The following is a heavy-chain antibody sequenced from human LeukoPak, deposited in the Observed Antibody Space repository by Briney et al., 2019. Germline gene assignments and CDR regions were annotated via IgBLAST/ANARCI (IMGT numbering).Heavy chain of an antibody. CDR2: IYYTGRT. Sequence: SATLSLTCTVSGGSITSSGHSWGWLRQPPGKGLEWTGTIYYTGRTYYNPSLQSRITISVDTSRNQFSLKLSSVTAADTAVYCAQSLGSNTWMGNWFDPWGQGTLVTVSS. D-gene: IGHD6-13*01. CDR1: GGSITSSGHS. CDR3: QSLGSNTWMGNWFDP. V-gene: IGHV4-39*01. J-gene: IGHJ5*02.